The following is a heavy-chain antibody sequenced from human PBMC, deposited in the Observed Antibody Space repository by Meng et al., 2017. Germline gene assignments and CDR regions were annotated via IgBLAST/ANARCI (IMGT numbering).Heavy chain of an antibody. Sequence: ASVKVSCKASGYTFTSYGISWARQAPGQGLEWMGWISAYNGNTNYAQKLQGRVTMTTDTSTSTAYMELRSLRSDDTAVYYCARGGGITMVRGVRRLDYWGQGTLVTVSS. CDR3: ARGGGITMVRGVRRLDY. V-gene: IGHV1-18*01. D-gene: IGHD3-10*01. CDR1: GYTFTSYG. J-gene: IGHJ4*02. CDR2: ISAYNGNT.